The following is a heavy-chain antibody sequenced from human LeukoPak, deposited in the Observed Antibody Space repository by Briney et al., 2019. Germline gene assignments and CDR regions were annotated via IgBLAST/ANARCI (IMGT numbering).Heavy chain of an antibody. CDR2: IYPGDSDT. V-gene: IGHV5-51*01. Sequence: PGESLKISCKGSGYSFTSYWSGWVRQMPGKGLEWMGIIYPGDSDTRYSPSFQGQVTISADKSISTAYLQWSSLKASDTAMYYCARHGGYCSSTSCYFDYWGQGTLVTVSS. J-gene: IGHJ4*02. CDR1: GYSFTSYW. CDR3: ARHGGYCSSTSCYFDY. D-gene: IGHD2-2*01.